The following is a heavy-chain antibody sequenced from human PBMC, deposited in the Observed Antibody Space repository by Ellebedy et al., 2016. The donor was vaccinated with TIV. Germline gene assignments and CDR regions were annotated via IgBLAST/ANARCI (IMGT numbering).Heavy chain of an antibody. CDR1: GYTFTGYY. CDR2: VNPHSAGT. V-gene: IGHV1-2*02. D-gene: IGHD1-26*01. J-gene: IGHJ4*02. Sequence: AASVKVSCKASGYTFTGYYMHWVRQAPGQGLEWMGWVNPHSAGTNYAQKFQGRVTMTRDTSISTAYMELSRLTSDDTAVYYCARLTSGSYPPFDYWGQGTLVTVSS. CDR3: ARLTSGSYPPFDY.